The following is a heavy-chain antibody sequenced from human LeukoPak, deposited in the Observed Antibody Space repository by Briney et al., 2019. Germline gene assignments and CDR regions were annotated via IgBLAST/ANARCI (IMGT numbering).Heavy chain of an antibody. CDR3: ARERGSYSSSWYPAAY. CDR1: GFTFSSYG. D-gene: IGHD6-13*01. V-gene: IGHV3-23*01. J-gene: IGHJ4*02. Sequence: GGSLRLSCAASGFTFSSYGMSWVRQAPGKGLEWVSAISGSGGSTYYADSVKGRFTTSRDNSKNTLYLQMNSLRAEDTAVYYCARERGSYSSSWYPAAYWGQGTLVTVSS. CDR2: ISGSGGST.